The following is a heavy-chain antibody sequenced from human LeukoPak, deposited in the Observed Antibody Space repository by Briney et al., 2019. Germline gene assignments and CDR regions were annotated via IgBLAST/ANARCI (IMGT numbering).Heavy chain of an antibody. CDR2: ITSSSSTR. V-gene: IGHV3-48*02. J-gene: IGHJ5*01. CDR1: GFTFSSYS. D-gene: IGHD6-19*01. CDR3: ARAADTSRWSRPNWFES. Sequence: PGGSLRLSCAASGFTFSSYSMNWVRQAPGKGLEWVSYITSSSSTRHYADSVKGRFTISRDNAKNSLYLQMNSLRDEDTAVYYCARAADTSRWSRPNWFESWGQGTLVTVSS.